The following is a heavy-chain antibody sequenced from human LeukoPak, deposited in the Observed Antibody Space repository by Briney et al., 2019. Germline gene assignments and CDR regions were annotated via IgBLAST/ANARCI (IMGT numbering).Heavy chain of an antibody. CDR3: TRASRDVVVVAATAY. D-gene: IGHD2-15*01. V-gene: IGHV3-49*03. J-gene: IGHJ4*02. CDR2: IRSKAYGGTT. Sequence: GGSLRLSCTASGFTFGDYAMSWFRQTPGKGLEWVGFIRSKAYGGTTEYAAYVKGRFTISRDDSKSIAYLQMNSLKTEDTAVYYCTRASRDVVVVAATAYWGQGTLVTVSS. CDR1: GFTFGDYA.